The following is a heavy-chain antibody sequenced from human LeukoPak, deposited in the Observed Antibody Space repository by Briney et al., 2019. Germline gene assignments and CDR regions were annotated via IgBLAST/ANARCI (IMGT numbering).Heavy chain of an antibody. CDR2: ISYYGINK. Sequence: GGSLRLSCAASGFTLSSYPMHWVRQAPGEGLEGVAVISYYGINKYSADPVKGRFTLSRDNSKHTLYLQMNSLRAEDTAVYYCARRCSGGSCYDWGQGTLVTVSS. CDR3: ARRCSGGSCYD. J-gene: IGHJ4*02. D-gene: IGHD2-15*01. CDR1: GFTLSSYP. V-gene: IGHV3-30*16.